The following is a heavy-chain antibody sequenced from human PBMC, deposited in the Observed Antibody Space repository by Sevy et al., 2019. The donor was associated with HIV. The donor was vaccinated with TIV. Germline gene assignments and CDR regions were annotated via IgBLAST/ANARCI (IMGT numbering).Heavy chain of an antibody. V-gene: IGHV3-30-3*01. CDR3: ARDGGLLLRLYYFDY. CDR2: TSYDGSHK. D-gene: IGHD2-21*01. Sequence: GGSLRLSCAASGFTFSSSSMHWVRQAPGKGLEWVAVTSYDGSHKYYADSVKGRFTISRDNSEHTMYLQMNSLRVEDTAFYFCARDGGLLLRLYYFDYWGQGTLVTVSS. CDR1: GFTFSSSS. J-gene: IGHJ4*02.